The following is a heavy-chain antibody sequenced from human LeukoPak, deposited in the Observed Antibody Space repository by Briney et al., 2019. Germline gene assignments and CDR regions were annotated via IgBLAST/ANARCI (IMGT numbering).Heavy chain of an antibody. CDR2: INPNSGGT. CDR3: ARGKYCSGGSCLYYYYGMDV. J-gene: IGHJ6*02. D-gene: IGHD2-15*01. CDR1: GYTFTGYY. Sequence: ASVKVSCKASGYTFTGYYMHWVRQAPGQELEWMGWINPNSGGTNYAQKFQGWVTMTRDTSISTAYMELSRLRSDDTAVYYCARGKYCSGGSCLYYYYGMDVWGQGTTVTVSS. V-gene: IGHV1-2*04.